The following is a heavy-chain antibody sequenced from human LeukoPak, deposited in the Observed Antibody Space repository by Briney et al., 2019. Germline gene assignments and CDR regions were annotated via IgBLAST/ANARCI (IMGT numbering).Heavy chain of an antibody. D-gene: IGHD3-9*01. J-gene: IGHJ4*02. CDR3: AKGRKDFDTNLGPFDS. CDR2: GFYSGSP. CDR1: DDSIKSYY. V-gene: IGHV4-59*01. Sequence: SETLSLTCSVSDDSIKSYYWSWIRQSPGKGLEWIGYGFYSGSPKYNPSLKSRATISVGTSKTQFSLKVTSVTTADTAVYYCAKGRKDFDTNLGPFDSWGQGILVTVSS.